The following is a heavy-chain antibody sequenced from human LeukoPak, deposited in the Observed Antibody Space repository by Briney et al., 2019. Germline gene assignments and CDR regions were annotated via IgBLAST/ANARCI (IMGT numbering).Heavy chain of an antibody. CDR3: AGSGYYYYFDY. CDR2: IIPIFGTA. V-gene: IGHV1-69*05. CDR1: PGTFSSYA. J-gene: IGHJ4*02. D-gene: IGHD3-22*01. Sequence: SVKVSCKASPGTFSSYAISWVRQAPGQGLEWMGRIIPIFGTANYAQKFQGRVTITTDESTSTAYMELSRLRSEDTAVYYCAGSGYYYYFDYWGQGTLVSVA.